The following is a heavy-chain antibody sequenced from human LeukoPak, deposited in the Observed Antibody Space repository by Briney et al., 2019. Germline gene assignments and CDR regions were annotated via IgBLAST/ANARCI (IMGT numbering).Heavy chain of an antibody. CDR2: IIPILGIA. CDR3: ARDVVVVITNGGDAFDI. J-gene: IGHJ3*02. V-gene: IGHV1-69*04. D-gene: IGHD3-22*01. CDR1: GGTFSSYA. Sequence: SVKVSCKASGGTFSSYAISWVRQAPGQGLEWMGRIIPILGIANYAQKFRGRVTITADKSTSTAYMELSSLRSEDTAVYYCARDVVVVITNGGDAFDIWGQGTMVTVSS.